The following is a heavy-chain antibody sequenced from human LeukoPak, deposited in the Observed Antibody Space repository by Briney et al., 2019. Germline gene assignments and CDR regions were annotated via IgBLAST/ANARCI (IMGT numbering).Heavy chain of an antibody. V-gene: IGHV3-7*01. J-gene: IGHJ4*02. CDR1: GLTFSDYW. CDR2: IKQVGSEN. D-gene: IGHD6-6*01. CDR3: ARVGYSSSSMDY. Sequence: PGGSLRLSCAASGLTFSDYWMSWVRQAPGKGLEWLANIKQVGSENYYVDSVKGRFTISRDNAKNSLYLQMNYLRAEDTAVYYCARVGYSSSSMDYWGQGTLVTVSS.